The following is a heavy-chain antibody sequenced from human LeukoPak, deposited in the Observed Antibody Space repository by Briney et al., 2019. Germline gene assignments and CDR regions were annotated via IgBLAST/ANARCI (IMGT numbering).Heavy chain of an antibody. Sequence: EASVKVSCKASGYTFTGYYMHWVRQAPGQGLEWMGWINPNSGGTNYAQKFQGRVTMTRDTSISTAYMELSRLRSDDTAVYYCARGMVNIAARRFFDYWGQGTLVTVSS. D-gene: IGHD6-6*01. J-gene: IGHJ4*02. V-gene: IGHV1-2*02. CDR3: ARGMVNIAARRFFDY. CDR2: INPNSGGT. CDR1: GYTFTGYY.